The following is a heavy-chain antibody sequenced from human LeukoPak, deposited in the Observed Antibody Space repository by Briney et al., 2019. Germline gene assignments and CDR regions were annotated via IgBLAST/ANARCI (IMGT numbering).Heavy chain of an antibody. CDR3: ARYSLQQLPPSYFDY. J-gene: IGHJ4*02. CDR1: GFTFSNYE. D-gene: IGHD6-13*01. V-gene: IGHV3-48*03. Sequence: PGGSLRLSCAASGFTFSNYEMNWVRQAPVKGLEWLSYISDSGSTIYYADSVKGRFTISRDNAKNSLYLQMNSLRAEDTAVYYCARYSLQQLPPSYFDYWGQGTLVTVSS. CDR2: ISDSGSTI.